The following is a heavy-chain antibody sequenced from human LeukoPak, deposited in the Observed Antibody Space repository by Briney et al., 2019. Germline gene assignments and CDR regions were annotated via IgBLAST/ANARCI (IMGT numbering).Heavy chain of an antibody. V-gene: IGHV4-59*01. CDR1: GGSISNNY. Sequence: KSSETLSLTCSVSGGSISNNYWGWIRQSPGKALEWIGYIHSSGSTNYNPSLKSRVTFSVDTSRNQFSLKVSSVTAADTAVYYCARVGRMVAVPGTNYYYHGLDVWGQGNTVTVSS. D-gene: IGHD2-15*01. CDR3: ARVGRMVAVPGTNYYYHGLDV. CDR2: IHSSGST. J-gene: IGHJ6*02.